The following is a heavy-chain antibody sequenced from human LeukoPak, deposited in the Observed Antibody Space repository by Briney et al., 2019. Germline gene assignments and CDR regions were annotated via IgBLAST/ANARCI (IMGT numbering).Heavy chain of an antibody. CDR2: IYTSGST. CDR3: AREEYSSGWYGRFDY. D-gene: IGHD6-19*01. J-gene: IGHJ4*02. Sequence: SETLSLTCTVSGGSISSYYWSWIRQPAGKGLEWIGRIYTSGSTNYNPSLKSRVTMSVDTSKNQFSLKLGSVTAADTAVYYCAREEYSSGWYGRFDYWGQGTLVTVSS. V-gene: IGHV4-4*07. CDR1: GGSISSYY.